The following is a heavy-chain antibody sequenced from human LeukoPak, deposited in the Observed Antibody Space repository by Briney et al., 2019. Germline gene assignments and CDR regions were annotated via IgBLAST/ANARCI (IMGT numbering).Heavy chain of an antibody. CDR2: IWYDASGQ. D-gene: IGHD3-22*01. Sequence: GGSLSLTCAASGFTFSTYGMHWVRQAPGKGLEWVAMIWYDASGQHYANSVKGRFTISRDTSKNTLYLQMNSLRAEDTAVYFCARDSLYDDNGYYHYFDYWGQGTLVTVSS. J-gene: IGHJ4*02. CDR1: GFTFSTYG. V-gene: IGHV3-33*01. CDR3: ARDSLYDDNGYYHYFDY.